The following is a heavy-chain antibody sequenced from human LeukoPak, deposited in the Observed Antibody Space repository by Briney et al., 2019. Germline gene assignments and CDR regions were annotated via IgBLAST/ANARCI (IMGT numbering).Heavy chain of an antibody. Sequence: GGSLRLSCAASGFTFSSYGMHWVRQAPGKGLEWVAVISYDGSNKYYADSVKGRFTISRDNSKNSLYLQMNSLRAEDTAVYYCARYIDYGVGDGFDPWGQGTLVTVSS. V-gene: IGHV3-30*03. CDR1: GFTFSSYG. CDR3: ARYIDYGVGDGFDP. CDR2: ISYDGSNK. J-gene: IGHJ5*02. D-gene: IGHD4-17*01.